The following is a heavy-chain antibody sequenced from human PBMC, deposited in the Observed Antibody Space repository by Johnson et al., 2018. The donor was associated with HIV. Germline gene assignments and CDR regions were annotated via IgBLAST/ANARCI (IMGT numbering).Heavy chain of an antibody. CDR2: IGVTISHM. D-gene: IGHD2-15*01. J-gene: IGHJ3*02. V-gene: IGHV3-48*04. Sequence: VQLVESGGGLVQPGGSLRLSSAASVFTFGCYVMSCARQAPWKGLVWLSYIGVTISHMYYADSVKGRFTISRDNAKNSLYLQMNSLRAEYTALYHCARGGVEGGFDIWGQGTMVTVSS. CDR1: VFTFGCYV. CDR3: ARGGVEGGFDI.